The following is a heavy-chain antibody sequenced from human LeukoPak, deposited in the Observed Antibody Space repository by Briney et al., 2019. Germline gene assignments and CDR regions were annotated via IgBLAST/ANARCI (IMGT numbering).Heavy chain of an antibody. J-gene: IGHJ3*01. V-gene: IGHV3-23*01. Sequence: GGSLRLSCAASTFTFSNYAMNWVRQAPGKGLEWVSTITGSGGSTYYADSVKGRLTVSRDNSKNTLYLQMNSLRAEDTALYYCAKQVRSVTFRGAFDVWGQGTMLTVSS. CDR1: TFTFSNYA. D-gene: IGHD3-3*01. CDR2: ITGSGGST. CDR3: AKQVRSVTFRGAFDV.